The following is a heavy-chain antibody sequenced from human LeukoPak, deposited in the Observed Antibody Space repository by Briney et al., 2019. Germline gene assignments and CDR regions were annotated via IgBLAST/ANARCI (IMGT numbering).Heavy chain of an antibody. V-gene: IGHV3-74*03. CDR3: GRGTAITAGIDY. J-gene: IGHJ4*02. CDR1: GFSFSSYW. CDR2: INTDGSSM. Sequence: GGSLRLSCAASGFSFSSYWMYWVRQAPGKGLVWVSHINTDGSSMTYGDSAKGRFTISRDNAKNTLYLQMSNLRVEDTGVYYCGRGTAITAGIDYWGQGTQVTVSS. D-gene: IGHD6-13*01.